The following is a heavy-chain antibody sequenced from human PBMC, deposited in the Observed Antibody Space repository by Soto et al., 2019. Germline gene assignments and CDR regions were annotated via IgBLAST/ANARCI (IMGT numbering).Heavy chain of an antibody. CDR2: IYYSGST. V-gene: IGHV4-61*01. D-gene: IGHD1-1*01. CDR1: GDSVTSLSYY. CDR3: ARERTGDPTFFDY. J-gene: IGHJ4*02. Sequence: QVHLQESGPGLVKPSETLSLTCTVSGDSVTSLSYYWSWIRQPPGKGLEWIGFIYYSGSTTYNPSLKSRVTMSLDTSRNQFSLRLSSVTAADTAIYYCARERTGDPTFFDYWGQGTLVTVSS.